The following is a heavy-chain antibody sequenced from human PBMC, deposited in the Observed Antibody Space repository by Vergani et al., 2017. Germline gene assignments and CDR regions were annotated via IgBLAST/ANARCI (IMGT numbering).Heavy chain of an antibody. CDR1: GQSLNSGYF. Sequence: QVHLQESGPGLVKTSETLSLTCNVSGQSLNSGYFWGWVRQPPGKGLEWIGTSFDGGSPFYYNPSLQSRAVISVDTSKNQFSLQLTSVTAADAAFYFCARRGRMGILTGRFAHHGFDVWGRGILVTVSS. D-gene: IGHD3-9*01. J-gene: IGHJ5*01. V-gene: IGHV4-38-2*02. CDR2: SFDGGSPF. CDR3: ARRGRMGILTGRFAHHGFDV.